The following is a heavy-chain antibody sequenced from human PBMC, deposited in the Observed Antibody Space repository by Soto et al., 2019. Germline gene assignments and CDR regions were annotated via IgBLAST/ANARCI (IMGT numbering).Heavy chain of an antibody. V-gene: IGHV3-21*01. CDR1: GFTFSSYS. Sequence: GGSLRLSCAASGFTFSSYSMNWVRQAPGKGLEWVSSISSSSSYIYYADSVKGRFTISRDNAKNSLYLQMNSLRAEDTAVYYCARNADHYYGSGSYNWFDPWGQGTLVTVSS. D-gene: IGHD3-10*01. CDR2: ISSSSSYI. J-gene: IGHJ5*02. CDR3: ARNADHYYGSGSYNWFDP.